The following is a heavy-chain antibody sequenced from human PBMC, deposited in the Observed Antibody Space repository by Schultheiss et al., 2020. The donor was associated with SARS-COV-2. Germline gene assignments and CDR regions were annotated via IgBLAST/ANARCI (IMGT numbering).Heavy chain of an antibody. CDR3: ARDPTYYDFWSGPASLDV. CDR1: GFTVSSNY. V-gene: IGHV3-33*08. D-gene: IGHD3-3*01. Sequence: GGSLRLSCAASGFTVSSNYMSWVRQAPGKGLEWVAVIWYDGSNKYYADSVKGRFTISRDNSKNTLYLQMNSLRAEDTAVYYCARDPTYYDFWSGPASLDVWGQGTTVTVSS. J-gene: IGHJ6*02. CDR2: IWYDGSNK.